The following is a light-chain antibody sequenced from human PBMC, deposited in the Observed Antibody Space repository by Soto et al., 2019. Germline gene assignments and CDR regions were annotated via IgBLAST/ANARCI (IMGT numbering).Light chain of an antibody. J-gene: IGLJ2*01. Sequence: QSALTQPPSASGSPGQSVTISCSGTSSDVGGYNYVSWYQQHPGKAPKLMIYEVSKRPSGVPDRFSGSKSGNTASLAVSGPQGEDEAGYYCSSYGGRNNLIFGGGTKVTVL. CDR3: SSYGGRNNLI. CDR1: SSDVGGYNY. CDR2: EVS. V-gene: IGLV2-8*01.